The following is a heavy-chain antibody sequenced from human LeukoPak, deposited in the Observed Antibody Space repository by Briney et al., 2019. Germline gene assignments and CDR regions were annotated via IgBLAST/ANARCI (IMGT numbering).Heavy chain of an antibody. CDR2: IYYSGST. V-gene: IGHV4-59*01. J-gene: IGHJ4*02. CDR1: GGSINSYY. Sequence: KPSETLSLTCTVSGGSINSYYWSWIRQPPGKGLEWIGYIYYSGSTNYNPSLKSRVTISVDTSKNQFSLRLSSVTAADTAVYYCARVTGYMTEGYFDYWGQGTLITVSS. D-gene: IGHD6-13*01. CDR3: ARVTGYMTEGYFDY.